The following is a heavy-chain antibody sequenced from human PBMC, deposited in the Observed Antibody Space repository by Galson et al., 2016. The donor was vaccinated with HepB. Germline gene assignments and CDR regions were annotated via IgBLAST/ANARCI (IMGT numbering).Heavy chain of an antibody. D-gene: IGHD3-16*01. CDR1: GDSISNFY. J-gene: IGHJ4*02. V-gene: IGHV4-59*01. CDR2: IYYSGTT. CDR3: LRVSVEGRLHEWGYFDP. Sequence: SETLSLTCTVSGDSISNFYWSWIRQSPGKALEWIGYIYYSGTTDSNPSLKSRVTISVDTSKNQFSLKLRSVTAVDTAIYYWLRVSVEGRLHEWGYFDPWGQGTLVTVSS.